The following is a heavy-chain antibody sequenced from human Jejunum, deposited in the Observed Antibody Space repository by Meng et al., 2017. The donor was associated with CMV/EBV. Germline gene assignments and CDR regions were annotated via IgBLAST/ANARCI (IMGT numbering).Heavy chain of an antibody. J-gene: IGHJ4*02. Sequence: GFSPIHYWMTWVRQAPGKGLVYISRIDGDGGNTDYADSVKGRFTISRDNAKNTLYLQMSSLTAEDTAVYYCARQLVTDFWNAIDYWGRGTLVTVSS. D-gene: IGHD3-3*01. CDR3: ARQLVTDFWNAIDY. CDR1: GFSPIHYW. CDR2: IDGDGGNT. V-gene: IGHV3-74*01.